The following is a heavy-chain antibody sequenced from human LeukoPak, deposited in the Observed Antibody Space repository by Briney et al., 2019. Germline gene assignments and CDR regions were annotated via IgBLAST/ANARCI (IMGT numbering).Heavy chain of an antibody. CDR1: GFAFSSFA. J-gene: IGHJ6*03. CDR2: INGGGNTT. Sequence: PGGSLRLSCAASGFAFSSFAMGWVRQSPGKGLEWLSTINGGGNTTFYSDSVKGRFTISRDNSKNTLYLHMDSLRPDDTAMYYCTKELHVAVAVADYYDFYMDVWGRGTAVTVSS. D-gene: IGHD6-19*01. CDR3: TKELHVAVAVADYYDFYMDV. V-gene: IGHV3-23*01.